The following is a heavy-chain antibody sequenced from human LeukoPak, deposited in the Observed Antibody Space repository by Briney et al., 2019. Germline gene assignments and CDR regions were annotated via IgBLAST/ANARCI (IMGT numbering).Heavy chain of an antibody. CDR2: INAGNGNT. V-gene: IGHV1-3*01. J-gene: IGHJ4*02. CDR3: ARGIEASSGWYVIDY. D-gene: IGHD6-19*01. Sequence: ASVKVSCKASGYTFIDYAMHWVRQAPGQRLEWMGRINAGNGNTKYSQKFQGRVIITRDTSATIAYMELSRLRSEDTAVYYCARGIEASSGWYVIDYWGQGTLVIVSS. CDR1: GYTFIDYA.